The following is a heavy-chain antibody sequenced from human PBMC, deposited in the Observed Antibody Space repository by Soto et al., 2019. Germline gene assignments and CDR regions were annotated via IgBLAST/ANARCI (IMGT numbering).Heavy chain of an antibody. J-gene: IGHJ4*02. CDR3: VRSNSEAGWGQFDY. D-gene: IGHD3-16*01. Sequence: QVQLVGSGGGVVQPGTSLRLSCAASGFTFSIYAMHWVRQAPEKGLEWVAVISSAGTNKNHADSVRGRFSISRDNSNNLLYLQVDYMRVDDTAVYYCVRSNSEAGWGQFDYLGQGILVTVSS. CDR2: ISSAGTNK. CDR1: GFTFSIYA. V-gene: IGHV3-30-3*01.